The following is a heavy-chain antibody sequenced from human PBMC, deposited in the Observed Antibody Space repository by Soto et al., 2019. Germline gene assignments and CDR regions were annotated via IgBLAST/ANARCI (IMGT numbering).Heavy chain of an antibody. CDR1: GFSLSTSGVG. V-gene: IGHV2-5*02. J-gene: IGHJ4*02. CDR3: AHRQKEDYYFWSGYYHANSFDY. Sequence: QITLKESGPTLVKPTQTLTLTCTFSGFSLSTSGVGVGWIRQPPGKALEWLALIYWDDDKRYSPSLKSRLTITKDTSKNKVVLTMTNMDPVDTATYYCAHRQKEDYYFWSGYYHANSFDYWGQGTLVTVSS. D-gene: IGHD3-3*01. CDR2: IYWDDDK.